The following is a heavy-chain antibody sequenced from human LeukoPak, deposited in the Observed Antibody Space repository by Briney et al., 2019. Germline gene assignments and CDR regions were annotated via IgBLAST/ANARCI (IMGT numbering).Heavy chain of an antibody. CDR3: ARDAAHYYDSSGYYF. D-gene: IGHD3-22*01. CDR2: ISAYNGNT. CDR1: GHTFTSYG. J-gene: IGHJ4*02. Sequence: ASVKVSCKASGHTFTSYGISWVRQAPGQGLEWMGWISAYNGNTNYAQKLQGRVTMTTDTSTSAAYMELRSLRSDDTAVYYCARDAAHYYDSSGYYFWGQGTLVTVSS. V-gene: IGHV1-18*01.